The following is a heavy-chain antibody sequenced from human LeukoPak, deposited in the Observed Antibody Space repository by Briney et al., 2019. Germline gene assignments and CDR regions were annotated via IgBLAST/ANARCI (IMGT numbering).Heavy chain of an antibody. D-gene: IGHD3-22*01. CDR2: IYCSGST. J-gene: IGHJ4*02. Sequence: PSQTLSLTCTVSGVSISSGGYYWSWIRQHPGKGLEWIGYIYCSGSTYYNPSLKSRVTISVDTSKNQFSLKLSSVTAADTAVYYCARGYYDSSGYGPIVDYWGQGTLVTVSS. CDR1: GVSISSGGYY. V-gene: IGHV4-31*03. CDR3: ARGYYDSSGYGPIVDY.